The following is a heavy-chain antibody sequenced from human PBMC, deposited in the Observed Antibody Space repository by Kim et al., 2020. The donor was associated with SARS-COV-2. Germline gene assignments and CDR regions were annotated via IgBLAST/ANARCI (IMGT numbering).Heavy chain of an antibody. CDR3: ATSQGSAAVYFDY. J-gene: IGHJ4*02. CDR2: ISAYNGNT. CDR1: GYTFTSYG. Sequence: ASVKVSCKASGYTFTSYGITWVRQAPGQGLEWMGWISAYNGNTNYAQKLQGRVTMTTDTSTSTAYVELRSLRSDDTAVYYCATSQGSAAVYFDYWGQGTLVTVSS. V-gene: IGHV1-18*04. D-gene: IGHD6-13*01.